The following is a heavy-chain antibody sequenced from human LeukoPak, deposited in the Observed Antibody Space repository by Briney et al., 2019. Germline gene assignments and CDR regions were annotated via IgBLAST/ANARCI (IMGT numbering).Heavy chain of an antibody. CDR2: IIPILGIA. J-gene: IGHJ4*02. D-gene: IGHD5-18*01. CDR3: ARARGRIQQFYYFDY. Sequence: SVKVSCKASGGTFSSYAISWVRQAPGQGLEWMGRIIPILGIANYAQKFQGRVTITADKSTSTAYMELSSLRSEDTAVYYCARARGRIQQFYYFDYWGQGTLVTVSS. CDR1: GGTFSSYA. V-gene: IGHV1-69*04.